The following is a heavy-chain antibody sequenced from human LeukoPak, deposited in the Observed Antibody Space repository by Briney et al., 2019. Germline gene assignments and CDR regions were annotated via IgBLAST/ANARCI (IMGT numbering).Heavy chain of an antibody. CDR1: GFTFSSYS. V-gene: IGHV3-48*01. J-gene: IGHJ4*02. CDR2: ISSSSSTI. D-gene: IGHD2-15*01. CDR3: ARPGYCSGGSCYSIAFDY. Sequence: GASLRLSCAASGFTFSSYSMNWVRQAPGKGVEWVSYISSSSSTIYYADSVKGRFTISRDNAKNSLYLQMNSLRAEDTAVYYCARPGYCSGGSCYSIAFDYWGQGTLVTVSS.